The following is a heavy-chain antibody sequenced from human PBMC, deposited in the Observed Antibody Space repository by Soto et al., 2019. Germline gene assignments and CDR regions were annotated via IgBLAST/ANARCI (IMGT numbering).Heavy chain of an antibody. CDR3: ARSVLVKWTMNYSDI. Sequence: GESLKISCQASGYSFSNFWIAWVRQMPGEGLEWLGIIYPDDSDTRYSPSFLGQVTISADKSIKTTYLQWSSLKASDTAIYFCARSVLVKWTMNYSDIWGHGTRVTVS. D-gene: IGHD2-8*02. V-gene: IGHV5-51*01. J-gene: IGHJ4*03. CDR2: IYPDDSDT. CDR1: GYSFSNFW.